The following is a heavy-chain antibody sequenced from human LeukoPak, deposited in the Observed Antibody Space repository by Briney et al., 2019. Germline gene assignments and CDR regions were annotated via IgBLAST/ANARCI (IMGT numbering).Heavy chain of an antibody. J-gene: IGHJ5*02. D-gene: IGHD6-6*01. CDR2: IYYSGST. V-gene: IGHV4-61*01. Sequence: SASLCLTCTVSGGPVRRGSYYWTWVRRPPGNGVEWIGYIYYSGSTNYNPSLKSRVTISVDTSKNQFSLKLSSVTAADTAVYYCARAVLAARRFVPWGQGTLVTVSS. CDR1: GGPVRRGSYY. CDR3: ARAVLAARRFVP.